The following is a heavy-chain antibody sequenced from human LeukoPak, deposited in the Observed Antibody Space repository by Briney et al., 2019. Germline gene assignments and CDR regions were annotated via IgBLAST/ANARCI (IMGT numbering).Heavy chain of an antibody. CDR2: IYTSGST. CDR1: RGSISSYY. Sequence: SETLSLTCTVSRGSISSYYWSWIRQPAGKGLEWIGRIYTSGSTNYNPSLKSRVTMSVDTSKNQFSLKLSSVTAADTAVYCCAHYYDSRGVGAFDIWGQGTMVTVSS. J-gene: IGHJ3*02. D-gene: IGHD3-22*01. V-gene: IGHV4-4*07. CDR3: AHYYDSRGVGAFDI.